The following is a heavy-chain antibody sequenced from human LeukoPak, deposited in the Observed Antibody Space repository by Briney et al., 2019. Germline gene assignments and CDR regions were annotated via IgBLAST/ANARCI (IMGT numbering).Heavy chain of an antibody. D-gene: IGHD2-2*02. CDR3: AGYKPFWYFDY. CDR1: GFTFSTYE. V-gene: IGHV3-48*03. J-gene: IGHJ4*02. CDR2: ISRSGGTI. Sequence: GSLRLSCAASGFTFSTYEMNWVRQAPGKGLEWVAYISRSGGTIYYADSVKGRFTISGDNAKNSLYLQMNSLRAEDTAVYYCAGYKPFWYFDYWGQGTPVTVSS.